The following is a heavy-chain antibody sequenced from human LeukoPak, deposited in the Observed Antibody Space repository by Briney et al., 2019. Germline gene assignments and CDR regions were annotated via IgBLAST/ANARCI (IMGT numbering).Heavy chain of an antibody. CDR2: IIPILGIA. V-gene: IGHV1-69*04. CDR3: ARIAVRPYGVDY. D-gene: IGHD4-17*01. CDR1: GGTFSSYA. Sequence: SVKVSCKASGGTFSSYAIIWVRQAPGQGLEWMGRIIPILGIANYAQKFQGRVTITADKSTSTAYMELSSLRSEDTAVYYCARIAVRPYGVDYWGQGTLVTVSS. J-gene: IGHJ4*02.